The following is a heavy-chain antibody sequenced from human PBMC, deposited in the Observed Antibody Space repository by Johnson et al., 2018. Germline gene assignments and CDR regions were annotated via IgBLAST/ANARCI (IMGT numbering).Heavy chain of an antibody. CDR1: GFTFSSYA. CDR3: AKENDYYDRSGLLQPDMDV. J-gene: IGHJ6*03. CDR2: ISFDGRKK. D-gene: IGHD3-22*01. Sequence: VQLVESGGGVVQPGRSLRLSCAASGFTFSSYAMHWVRQAPGKGLEWVAVISFDGRKKYYADSVKGRFSISRDNSKNTLYLQLNSLRAEDTAVYNCAKENDYYDRSGLLQPDMDVWGKGTTVTVSS. V-gene: IGHV3-30*04.